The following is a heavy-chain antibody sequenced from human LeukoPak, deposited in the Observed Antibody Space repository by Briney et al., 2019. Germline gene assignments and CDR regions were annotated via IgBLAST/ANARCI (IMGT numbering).Heavy chain of an antibody. V-gene: IGHV3-21*05. D-gene: IGHD2-15*01. CDR3: AKDVLVVVAANPDY. Sequence: GGSLRLSCVASGFTFSRYEMNWVRQAPGKGLEWISHISTGTYIAYTDSVKGRFTISRDNAKNSLFLQMNSLRAEDTAVYYCAKDVLVVVAANPDYWGQGTLVTVPS. J-gene: IGHJ4*02. CDR2: ISTGTYI. CDR1: GFTFSRYE.